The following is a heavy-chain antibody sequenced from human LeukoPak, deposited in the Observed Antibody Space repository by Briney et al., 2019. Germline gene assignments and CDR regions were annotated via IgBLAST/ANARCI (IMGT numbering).Heavy chain of an antibody. CDR3: ARSDYYDSSALDY. D-gene: IGHD3-22*01. V-gene: IGHV3-53*01. Sequence: GGSLRLSCAAPGFTVSSNYMSWVRQAPGKGLEWVSVIYSGGSTYYADSVKGRFTISRDNSKNTLYLQMNSLRAEDTAVYYCARSDYYDSSALDYWGQGTLVTVSS. CDR1: GFTVSSNY. CDR2: IYSGGST. J-gene: IGHJ4*02.